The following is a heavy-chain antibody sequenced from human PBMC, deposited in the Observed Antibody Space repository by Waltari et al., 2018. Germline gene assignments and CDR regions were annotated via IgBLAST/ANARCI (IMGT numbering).Heavy chain of an antibody. V-gene: IGHV1-69*15. CDR1: GGTFNSYA. CDR3: ARDLNGGMDV. Sequence: QVQLVQSGAEVKKSGSSMKVSCKASGGTFNSYATSWVRQAPGQGLAWMGRIIPIFGTANYAQQFQGRVTITADESTGTAYMELSSLRSEDTAVYYCARDLNGGMDVWGQGTTVTVS. J-gene: IGHJ6*02. CDR2: IIPIFGTA.